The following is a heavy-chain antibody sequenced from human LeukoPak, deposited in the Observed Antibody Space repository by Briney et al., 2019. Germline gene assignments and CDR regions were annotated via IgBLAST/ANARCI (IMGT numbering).Heavy chain of an antibody. Sequence: GGSLRLSCAASGFTFSSYAMSWVRQAPGKGLEWVSAISGSGGSTYYAGSVKGRFTISRDNSKNTLYLQMNSLRAEDTAVYYCAKDYTGGYSYAFDYWGQGTLVTVSS. CDR2: ISGSGGST. J-gene: IGHJ4*02. CDR3: AKDYTGGYSYAFDY. CDR1: GFTFSSYA. V-gene: IGHV3-23*01. D-gene: IGHD5-18*01.